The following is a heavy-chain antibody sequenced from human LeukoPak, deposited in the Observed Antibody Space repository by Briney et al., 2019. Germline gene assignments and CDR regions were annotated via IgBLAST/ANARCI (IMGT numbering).Heavy chain of an antibody. CDR1: GFTFSSYA. Sequence: GGSLRLSCAASGFTFSSYAMSWVRQAPGKGLEWVSVISGGGGSTYYADSVKGRFTISRDNSKNTLYLQMNSLRAEDTAVYYCAKGATVTTGTFDYWGQGTLVTVSS. J-gene: IGHJ4*02. V-gene: IGHV3-23*01. CDR2: ISGGGGST. CDR3: AKGATVTTGTFDY. D-gene: IGHD4-17*01.